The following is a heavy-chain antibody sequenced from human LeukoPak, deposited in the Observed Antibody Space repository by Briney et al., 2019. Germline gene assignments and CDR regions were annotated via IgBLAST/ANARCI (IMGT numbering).Heavy chain of an antibody. CDR2: IYYSGSS. J-gene: IGHJ4*02. CDR1: GGSINNYY. Sequence: RPSETLSLTCAVSGGSINNYYWNWIRKPLGKGLEWIGYIYYSGSSNYNPSLKSRVTISVDTSKNQFSLKVTSVTAADTAVYFCARLSRGSSAGFDYWGQGILVTVSS. D-gene: IGHD6-6*01. CDR3: ARLSRGSSAGFDY. V-gene: IGHV4-59*01.